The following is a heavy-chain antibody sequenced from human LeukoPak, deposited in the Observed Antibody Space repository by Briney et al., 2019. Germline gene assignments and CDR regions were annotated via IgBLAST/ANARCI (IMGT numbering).Heavy chain of an antibody. D-gene: IGHD7-27*01. V-gene: IGHV3-7*01. Sequence: GGSLRLSCAASGFTFSSYAMSWVRQAPGKGLEWVANIKQDGKTTYYADSVKGRSTISRDNAKNSLYLQMNSLRAEDTAMYYCASGPPWANDAFDIWGQGTMVTVSS. CDR3: ASGPPWANDAFDI. CDR1: GFTFSSYA. CDR2: IKQDGKTT. J-gene: IGHJ3*02.